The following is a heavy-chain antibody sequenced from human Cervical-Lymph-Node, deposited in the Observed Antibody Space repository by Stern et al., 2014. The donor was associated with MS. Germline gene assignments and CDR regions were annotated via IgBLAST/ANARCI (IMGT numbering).Heavy chain of an antibody. Sequence: QLQLQESGPGLVKPSQTLSLTCTVSGASIGSGTYYWSWIRQPAGKGLEWIGRIFTRGDTDYNSSLRGRVPISMDPSKNHFSLKRSSVTAADTALYYCARGGSYYVVFDPWGQGAQVTVSS. CDR3: ARGGSYYVVFDP. CDR2: IFTRGDT. D-gene: IGHD1-26*01. V-gene: IGHV4-61*02. CDR1: GASIGSGTYY. J-gene: IGHJ5*02.